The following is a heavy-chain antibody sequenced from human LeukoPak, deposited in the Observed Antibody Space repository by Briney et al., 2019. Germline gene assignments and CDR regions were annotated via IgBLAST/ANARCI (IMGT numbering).Heavy chain of an antibody. D-gene: IGHD1-26*01. CDR3: ARDPDRYSGSYYFDY. V-gene: IGHV4-34*01. CDR1: GGSFSGYY. CDR2: INHSGST. J-gene: IGHJ4*02. Sequence: SETLSLTCAVYGGSFSGYYWRWIRQPPGKGLEWIGEINHSGSTNYNPSLKSRVTISVDTSKNQFSLKLSSVTAADTAVYYCARDPDRYSGSYYFDYWGQGTLVTVSS.